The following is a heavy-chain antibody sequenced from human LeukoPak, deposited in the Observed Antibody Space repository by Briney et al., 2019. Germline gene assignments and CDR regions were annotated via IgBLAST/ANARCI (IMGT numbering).Heavy chain of an antibody. V-gene: IGHV3-30*14. J-gene: IGHJ5*02. CDR3: ARYVLNTAGRPTTELGS. D-gene: IGHD5-18*01. CDR1: GFTFSSFA. Sequence: GGSLRLSCAASGFTFSSFAMHWVRQAPGKGLEWVAVISSDGKTKYHTDSLEGRFTVSRDNSRNTLFLEMNSLRTDDTALYYCARYVLNTAGRPTTELGSWAQGTLVTVS. CDR2: ISSDGKTK.